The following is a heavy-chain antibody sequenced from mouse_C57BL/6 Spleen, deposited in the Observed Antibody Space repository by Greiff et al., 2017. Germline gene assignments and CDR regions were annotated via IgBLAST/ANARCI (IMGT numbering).Heavy chain of an antibody. V-gene: IGHV14-2*01. CDR3: ARDYGESWFGC. CDR1: GFNIKHYY. J-gene: IGHJ3*01. Sequence: EVQLQQSGAELVKPGASVKLSCTASGFNIKHYYMHWVKQRTEQGLEWIGRIDPEDGDTKYAPKFQGKATITADTASTTAYLQLRSLTSEDAAVYYCARDYGESWFGCWGHGTMVTVST. D-gene: IGHD2-4*01. CDR2: IDPEDGDT.